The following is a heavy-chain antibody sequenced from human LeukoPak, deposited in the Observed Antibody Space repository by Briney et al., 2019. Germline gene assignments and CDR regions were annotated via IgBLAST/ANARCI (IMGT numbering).Heavy chain of an antibody. CDR1: GFTFNNFA. CDR3: AKDVGSAYYTITYFDY. CDR2: ISGPGGST. D-gene: IGHD3-3*01. J-gene: IGHJ4*02. V-gene: IGHV3-23*01. Sequence: GGSLRLSCAASGFTFNNFAMSWVRQAPEKGLEWVSAISGPGGSTYYADSVRSRFTISRDNSKNTLYLQMTSLRAEDTAVYHCAKDVGSAYYTITYFDYWGQGTLVTVSS.